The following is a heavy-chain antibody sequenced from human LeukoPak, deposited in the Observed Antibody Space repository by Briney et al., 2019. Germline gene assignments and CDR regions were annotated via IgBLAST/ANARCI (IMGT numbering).Heavy chain of an antibody. CDR2: INPSGGST. Sequence: ASVKVSCKASGYTFTSYYMHWVRQAPGQGLEWMGIINPSGGSTSYAQKFQGRVTITRDMSTSTAYMELSSLRSEDTAVYYCAAGLHYYDSSGYYYYYGMDVWGQGTTVTVSS. CDR1: GYTFTSYY. CDR3: AAGLHYYDSSGYYYYYGMDV. J-gene: IGHJ6*02. D-gene: IGHD3-22*01. V-gene: IGHV1-46*01.